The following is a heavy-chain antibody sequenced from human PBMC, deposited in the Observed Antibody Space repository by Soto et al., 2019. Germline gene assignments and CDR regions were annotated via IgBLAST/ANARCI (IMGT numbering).Heavy chain of an antibody. CDR3: GRSPRRVDGKSYVDY. J-gene: IGHJ4*01. CDR2: NLHTGHT. D-gene: IGHD2-8*01. CDR1: GDSFSSRQW. V-gene: IGHV4-4*02. Sequence: QVQLQESGPGLVKPSGTLSLSCGVAGDSFSSRQWWTWIRQPPGTGLAWIGANLHTGHTDVSPARRIRIPISIGTSRKESSPIMTSVTAADTAVYYCGRSPRRVDGKSYVDYWGPGALVIVAS.